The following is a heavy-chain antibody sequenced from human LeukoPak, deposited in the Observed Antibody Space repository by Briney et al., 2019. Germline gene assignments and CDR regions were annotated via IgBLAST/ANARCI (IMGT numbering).Heavy chain of an antibody. CDR3: ATQYPPFDD. CDR1: GFTFSSYA. J-gene: IGHJ4*02. V-gene: IGHV3-30-3*01. Sequence: GGSLRLSCAASGFTFSSYAMHWVRQAPGKGLEWVAVISYDGSNKYYADSVKGRFTISRDNSKNTLYLQMNSLRAEDTAVYYCATQYPPFDDWGQGTLVTVSS. D-gene: IGHD2/OR15-2a*01. CDR2: ISYDGSNK.